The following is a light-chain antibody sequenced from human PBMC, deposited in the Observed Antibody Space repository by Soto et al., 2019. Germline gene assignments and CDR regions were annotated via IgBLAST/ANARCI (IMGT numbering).Light chain of an antibody. V-gene: IGLV2-23*02. CDR1: SSDVGSYNL. Sequence: QSVLTQPASVSGSPGQSITLSCTGTSSDVGSYNLVSWYQQHPGKAPKLMIYEVSKRPSGVSNRFSGSKSGNTASLTISGLQAEDEADYYCCSYAGSSTYVFGTG. J-gene: IGLJ1*01. CDR2: EVS. CDR3: CSYAGSSTYV.